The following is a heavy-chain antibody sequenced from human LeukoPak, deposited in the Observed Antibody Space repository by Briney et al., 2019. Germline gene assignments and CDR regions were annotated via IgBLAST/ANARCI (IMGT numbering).Heavy chain of an antibody. V-gene: IGHV4-39*07. CDR2: IYYSGST. J-gene: IGHJ4*02. CDR3: ASGYSYGFDY. CDR1: ARSISSSSYY. Sequence: SETLSLACTLAARSISSSSYYWGWLRQPPGKGREWFGSIYYSGSTYYNPSLKRRVTISVDTSKNQCSLKLSSVTAADTAVYYCASGYSYGFDYWGQGTLVTVSS. D-gene: IGHD5-18*01.